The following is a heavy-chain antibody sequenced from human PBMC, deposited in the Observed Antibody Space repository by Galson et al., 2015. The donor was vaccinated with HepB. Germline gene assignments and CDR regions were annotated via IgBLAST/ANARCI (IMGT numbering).Heavy chain of an antibody. CDR2: ISAYNGKT. CDR3: ARDGGYCSTTSCYSAWFDP. V-gene: IGHV1-18*04. CDR1: GYTFATYG. Sequence: SVKVSCKASGYTFATYGINWVRQAPGQGLEWMGWISAYNGKTNYAQKLQGRVTMTTDTSTSTAYMEPRSLRSDDTAVYYCARDGGYCSTTSCYSAWFDPWGQGTLVTVSS. J-gene: IGHJ5*02. D-gene: IGHD2-2*01.